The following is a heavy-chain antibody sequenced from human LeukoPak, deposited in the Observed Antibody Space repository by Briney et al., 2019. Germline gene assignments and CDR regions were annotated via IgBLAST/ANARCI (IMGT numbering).Heavy chain of an antibody. CDR1: GFTFDDYA. D-gene: IGHD6-19*01. CDR2: ISWNSGSI. V-gene: IGHV3-9*01. CDR3: AKDISTWTAAGWYGFDY. J-gene: IGHJ4*02. Sequence: PGRSLRLSCAASGFTFDDYAMHWVRQAPGKGLEWVSGISWNSGSIGYADSVKGRFTISRDNAKNSLYLQMNSLRAEDTALYYCAKDISTWTAAGWYGFDYWGQGTLVTVSS.